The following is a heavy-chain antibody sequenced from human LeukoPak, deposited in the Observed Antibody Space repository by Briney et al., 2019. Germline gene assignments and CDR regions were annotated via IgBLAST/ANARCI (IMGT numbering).Heavy chain of an antibody. CDR2: IYYSGST. D-gene: IGHD3-22*01. V-gene: IGHV4-39*01. Sequence: PSETLSLTCTVSGSSISNSRYYWGWIRQPPGKGLEWIGSIYYSGSTYYNPSLKSRGTISVDTSKNQFSLKLNSVTAADTAMYYCASPPSYYDSSGSTAYYWGQGTLVTVSS. CDR3: ASPPSYYDSSGSTAYY. J-gene: IGHJ4*02. CDR1: GSSISNSRYY.